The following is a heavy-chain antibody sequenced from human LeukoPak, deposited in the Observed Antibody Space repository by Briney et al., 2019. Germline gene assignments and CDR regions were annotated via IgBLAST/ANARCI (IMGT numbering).Heavy chain of an antibody. V-gene: IGHV3-23*01. CDR3: AKAIHYGSGSYRYYFDD. Sequence: GGSLRLSCAASGFTFNTYAMTWVRQAPGKGLEWVSATSASGRSTYYADSVKGRFTISRDNSKNTLYLQMNSLRAEDTAVYYCAKAIHYGSGSYRYYFDDWGQGTLVTVSS. CDR2: TSASGRST. D-gene: IGHD3-10*01. CDR1: GFTFNTYA. J-gene: IGHJ4*02.